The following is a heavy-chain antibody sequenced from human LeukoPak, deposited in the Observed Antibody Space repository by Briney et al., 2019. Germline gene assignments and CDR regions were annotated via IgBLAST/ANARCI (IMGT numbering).Heavy chain of an antibody. J-gene: IGHJ4*02. Sequence: GGSLRLSCAASGFTFSSYGMHWVRQAPGKGLEWVAFIRYDGSNKYYADSVKGRFTISRDNSKNTLYLQMNSLRAEDTAVYYCAKDQEGSSWSPEAVYWGQGTLVTVSS. CDR1: GFTFSSYG. D-gene: IGHD6-13*01. V-gene: IGHV3-30*02. CDR3: AKDQEGSSWSPEAVY. CDR2: IRYDGSNK.